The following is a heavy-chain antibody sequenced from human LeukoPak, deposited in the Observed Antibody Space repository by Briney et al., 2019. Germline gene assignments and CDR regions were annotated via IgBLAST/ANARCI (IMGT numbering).Heavy chain of an antibody. Sequence: SETLSLTCAVYGGSFSGYYWSWIRQPPGKGLEWIGEINHSGSTNYNPSLKSRVTISVDTSKNQFSLKLSSVTAADTAVYYCARLGSPVVDTAMVLYYFDYWGQGTLVTVSS. J-gene: IGHJ4*02. CDR3: ARLGSPVVDTAMVLYYFDY. CDR1: GGSFSGYY. D-gene: IGHD5-18*01. CDR2: INHSGST. V-gene: IGHV4-34*01.